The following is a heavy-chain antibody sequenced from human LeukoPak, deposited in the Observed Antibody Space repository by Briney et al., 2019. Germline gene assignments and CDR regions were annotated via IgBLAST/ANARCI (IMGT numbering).Heavy chain of an antibody. D-gene: IGHD2-21*02. CDR1: GGTFSSYA. CDR3: ARDRASDYCGGDCYFDY. CDR2: IIPILGIA. Sequence: ASVKVSCKASGGTFSSYAISWVRQAPGQGLEWMGRIIPILGIANYAQKFQGRVTITADKSTSTAYMELSSLRSEDTAVYYCARDRASDYCGGDCYFDYWGQGTLVTVSS. J-gene: IGHJ4*02. V-gene: IGHV1-69*04.